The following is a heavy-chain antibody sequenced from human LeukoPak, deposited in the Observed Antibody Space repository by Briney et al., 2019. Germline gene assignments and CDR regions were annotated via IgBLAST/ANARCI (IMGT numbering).Heavy chain of an antibody. D-gene: IGHD3-16*01. CDR1: GFTVSSNY. Sequence: GGSLTLSCAASGFTVSSNYMSWVGQAPGKGLEWVSVIYSGGSTYYSDSVMCRFTISRDNSKNTLYLQRKSQRAQHTAVDYCARYGGRLSWFDPWGQGTLVTVSS. V-gene: IGHV3-66*01. J-gene: IGHJ5*02. CDR2: IYSGGST. CDR3: ARYGGRLSWFDP.